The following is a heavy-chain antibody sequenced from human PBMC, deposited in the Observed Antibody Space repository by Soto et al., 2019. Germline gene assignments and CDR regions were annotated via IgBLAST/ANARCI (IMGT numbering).Heavy chain of an antibody. V-gene: IGHV3-72*01. CDR2: SRNKANSYST. Sequence: EVQLVESGGGLVQPGGSLRLSCAASGFTFSDHYMDWVRQAPGKGLDWVGRSRNKANSYSTEYAASVKGRFTISRDESKNSLYLQMNSLKTEDTAVYYCARFSGSYTRGLDYWGQGTLVTVSS. CDR3: ARFSGSYTRGLDY. CDR1: GFTFSDHY. J-gene: IGHJ4*02. D-gene: IGHD1-26*01.